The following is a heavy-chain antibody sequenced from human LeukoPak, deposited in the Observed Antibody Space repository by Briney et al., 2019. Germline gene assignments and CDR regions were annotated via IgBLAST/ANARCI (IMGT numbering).Heavy chain of an antibody. CDR2: IEYSGYT. CDR3: ARAPQEWISAFDY. D-gene: IGHD2-2*03. V-gene: IGHV4-30-4*01. Sequence: SQTLSLTCIVSGGSIRRGDYYWGWIRQPPGKGLEWIAYIEYSGYTFYSPSLKSRVSLSLDTSKNQFSLMLSSVTAADTAVYFCARAPQEWISAFDYWGRGTLVTVSS. J-gene: IGHJ4*02. CDR1: GGSIRRGDYY.